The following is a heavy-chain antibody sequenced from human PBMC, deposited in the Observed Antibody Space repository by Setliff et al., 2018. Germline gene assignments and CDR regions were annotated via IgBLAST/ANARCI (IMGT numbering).Heavy chain of an antibody. CDR1: GGSISSYY. J-gene: IGHJ4*02. D-gene: IGHD6-19*01. CDR3: ARGAVAGTDY. Sequence: SETLSLTCTVSGGSISSYYWSWIRQPPGKGLEWIGYIYYSGSTNYNPSLKSRVTISVDTSKNQFSLKLSSVTAADTAVYYCARGAVAGTDYWGQGTLVTVSS. CDR2: IYYSGST. V-gene: IGHV4-59*01.